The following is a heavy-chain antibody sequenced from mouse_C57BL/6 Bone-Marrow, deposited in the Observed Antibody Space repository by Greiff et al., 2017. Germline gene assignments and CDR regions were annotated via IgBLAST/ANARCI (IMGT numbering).Heavy chain of an antibody. J-gene: IGHJ1*03. V-gene: IGHV1-64*01. CDR3: ARDDGYYVWYFDV. CDR1: GYTFTSYW. CDR2: ILPNSGST. D-gene: IGHD2-3*01. Sequence: VQLQQPGAELVKPGASVKLSCKASGYTFTSYWMHWVKQRPGQGLEWIGMILPNSGSTNYNEKFKSKATLTFDKSSSKAYMQLSSLTSDDSAVYYCARDDGYYVWYFDVWGTGTTVTVSS.